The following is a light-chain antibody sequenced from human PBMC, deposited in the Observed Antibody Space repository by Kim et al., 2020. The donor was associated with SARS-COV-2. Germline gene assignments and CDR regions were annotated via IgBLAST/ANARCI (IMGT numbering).Light chain of an antibody. J-gene: IGLJ2*01. CDR1: SSDVGGYIF. CDR3: SSYTSSSTLV. CDR2: DVS. V-gene: IGLV2-14*03. Sequence: GQSITISCPGTSSDVGGYIFVSWYQQQPGKAPKLILYDVSARPSGVSNRFSGYKSGNTAYLTISGLQAEDEADYYCSSYTSSSTLVFGGGTQLTVL.